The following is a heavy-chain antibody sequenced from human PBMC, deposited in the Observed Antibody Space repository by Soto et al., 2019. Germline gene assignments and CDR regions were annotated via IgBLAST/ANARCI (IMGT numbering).Heavy chain of an antibody. D-gene: IGHD3-16*01. CDR3: ASIGADRGGGYFQH. Sequence: GGSLRLSCAASGFTVSSNYMSWVRQAPGKGLEWVSVIYSGGSTYYADSGKGGFTISSDNSKNTLYYQMNSLRTADTAVYYCASIGADRGGGYFQHWGQGTLVTVSS. J-gene: IGHJ1*01. CDR2: IYSGGST. V-gene: IGHV3-53*01. CDR1: GFTVSSNY.